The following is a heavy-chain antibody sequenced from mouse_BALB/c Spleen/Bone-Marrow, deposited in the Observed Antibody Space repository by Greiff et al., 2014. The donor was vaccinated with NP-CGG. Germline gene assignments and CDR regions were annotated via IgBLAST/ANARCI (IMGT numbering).Heavy chain of an antibody. CDR1: GYAFSSYW. D-gene: IGHD4-1*01. CDR2: IYPGDGDT. V-gene: IGHV1-80*01. CDR3: ARGRNWADY. J-gene: IGHJ2*01. Sequence: VQLQQSGAELVRPGSSVKISCKASGYAFSSYWMNWVKQRPGQGLEWIGQIYPGDGDTNYNGKFKGKATLTADKSSSIAYMQLSSLTAEDSAVYFCARGRNWADYWGQGTTLTVSS.